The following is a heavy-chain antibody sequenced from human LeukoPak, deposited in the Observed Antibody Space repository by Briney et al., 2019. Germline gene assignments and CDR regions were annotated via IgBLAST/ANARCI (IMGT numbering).Heavy chain of an antibody. CDR1: GFTFSSYS. CDR3: ARTRGINWNRGSFDY. D-gene: IGHD1-20*01. Sequence: GGSLRLSCAASGFTFSSYSMNWVRQAPGKGLEWVSSISSRSSYIYYADSVKGRFTISRDNAENSLYLQMDSLRAEDTAVYYCARTRGINWNRGSFDYWGQGTLVTVSS. CDR2: ISSRSSYI. V-gene: IGHV3-21*01. J-gene: IGHJ4*02.